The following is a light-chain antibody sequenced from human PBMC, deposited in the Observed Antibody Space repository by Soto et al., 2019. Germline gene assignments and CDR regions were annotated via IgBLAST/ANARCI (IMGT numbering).Light chain of an antibody. Sequence: TQSPSTLSASVGDRVTITCRASQTITRWMAWYQQKPGQAPRLLIYGASTRATGIPARFSGSGSGTEFTLTISRLEPEDFAVYYCQQYGSSPLTFGGGTKVDNK. CDR2: GAS. CDR3: QQYGSSPLT. CDR1: QTITRW. J-gene: IGKJ4*01. V-gene: IGKV3-20*01.